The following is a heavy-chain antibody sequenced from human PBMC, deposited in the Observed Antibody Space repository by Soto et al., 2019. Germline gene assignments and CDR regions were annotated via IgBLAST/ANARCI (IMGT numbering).Heavy chain of an antibody. CDR2: IRSPGDGGTA. J-gene: IGHJ4*02. V-gene: IGHV3-15*01. CDR3: ITAPLR. Sequence: QLVESGGGFVQPGMSLRLTCAASGFTFSNAWMTWVRQAPGKGLERVGLIRSPGDGGTADYAAPVRGRCTISRDDSQNLVFLHMDNLQPEDTAVYYCITAPLRWGQGTLVTVSS. CDR1: GFTFSNAW.